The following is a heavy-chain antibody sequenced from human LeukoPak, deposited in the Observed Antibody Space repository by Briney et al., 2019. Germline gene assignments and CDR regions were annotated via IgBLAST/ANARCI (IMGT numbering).Heavy chain of an antibody. CDR2: IYYSGST. CDR3: AKAYGSGSYPSFNFDY. Sequence: SETLSLTCTVSGGSISSYYWSWIRQPPGKGLEWIGYIYYSGSTNYNPSLKSRVTISVDTSKNQFSLKLSSVTAADTAAYYCAKAYGSGSYPSFNFDYWGQGTLVTVSS. J-gene: IGHJ4*02. CDR1: GGSISSYY. V-gene: IGHV4-59*01. D-gene: IGHD3-10*01.